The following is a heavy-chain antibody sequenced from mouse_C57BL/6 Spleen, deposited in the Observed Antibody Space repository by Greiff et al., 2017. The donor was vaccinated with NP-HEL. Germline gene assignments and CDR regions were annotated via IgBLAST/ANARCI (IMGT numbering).Heavy chain of an antibody. CDR3: ARNGEIYDGYWAWFAY. Sequence: VMLVESGPGLVQPSQSLSITCTVSGFSLTSYGVHWVRQSPGKGLEWLGVIWSGGSTDYNAAFISRLSISKDNSKSQVFFKMNSLQADDTAIYYCARNGEIYDGYWAWFAYWGQGTLVTVSA. D-gene: IGHD2-3*01. CDR1: GFSLTSYG. V-gene: IGHV2-2*01. J-gene: IGHJ3*01. CDR2: IWSGGST.